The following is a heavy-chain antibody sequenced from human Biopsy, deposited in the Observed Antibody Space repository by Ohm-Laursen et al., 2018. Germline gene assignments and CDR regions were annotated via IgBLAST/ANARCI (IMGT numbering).Heavy chain of an antibody. CDR1: GFIFTGDN. D-gene: IGHD2-8*01. V-gene: IGHV3-21*01. CDR3: ARDDGVYARRSGMDV. Sequence: GSLRLSCAASGFIFTGDNATWVRQAPGKGLEWVSYISRDSSHIYYADSVKGRFTIFRDNAKRSLYLQMNSLRADDTAIYYCARDDGVYARRSGMDVWGQGTTVTVSS. J-gene: IGHJ6*02. CDR2: ISRDSSHI.